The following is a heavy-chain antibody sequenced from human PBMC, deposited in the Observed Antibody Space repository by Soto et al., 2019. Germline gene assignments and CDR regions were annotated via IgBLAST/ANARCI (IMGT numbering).Heavy chain of an antibody. V-gene: IGHV1-2*04. D-gene: IGHD6-19*01. J-gene: IGHJ6*02. Sequence: ASVKVSCKASGYTFTGYYMHWVRQAPGQGLEWMGWINPNSGGTKYAQKFQGWVTMTRDTSINTAYMEVGRLKSDDTAVYYLARDLAVAATSLDFYSSRHYGMDVWGQGTTVTVSS. CDR3: ARDLAVAATSLDFYSSRHYGMDV. CDR1: GYTFTGYY. CDR2: INPNSGGT.